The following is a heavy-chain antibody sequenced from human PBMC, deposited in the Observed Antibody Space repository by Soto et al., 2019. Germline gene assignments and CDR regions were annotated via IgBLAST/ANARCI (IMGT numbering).Heavy chain of an antibody. CDR3: AKGGPDAFCGGGRCYFDS. D-gene: IGHD2-15*01. V-gene: IGHV3-9*01. J-gene: IGHJ4*02. CDR1: GFTFDDYA. Sequence: EVQLVESGGGLVQPGRSLRLSCAASGFTFDDYAMHWVRRVPGKCLEWVSSISWNGNIIGYADSVKGRFTISRDNAKNSLYLQMNSLRPEDTALYYCAKGGPDAFCGGGRCYFDSWGQGTLVTVSS. CDR2: ISWNGNII.